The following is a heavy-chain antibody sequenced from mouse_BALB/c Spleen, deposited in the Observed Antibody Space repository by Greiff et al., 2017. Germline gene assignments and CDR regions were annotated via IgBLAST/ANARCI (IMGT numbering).Heavy chain of an antibody. V-gene: IGHV1-69*02. CDR1: GYTFTSYW. CDR3: TRSNYGIWYFDV. Sequence: QVHVKQPGAELVRPGASVKLSCKASGYTFTSYWINWVKQRPGQGLEWIGNIYPSDSYTNYNQKFKDKATLTVDKSSSTAYMQLSSPTSEDSAVYYCTRSNYGIWYFDVWGAGTTVTVSS. CDR2: IYPSDSYT. D-gene: IGHD2-1*01. J-gene: IGHJ1*01.